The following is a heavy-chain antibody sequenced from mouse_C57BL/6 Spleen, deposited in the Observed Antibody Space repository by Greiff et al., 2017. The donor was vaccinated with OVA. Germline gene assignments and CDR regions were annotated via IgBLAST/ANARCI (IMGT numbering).Heavy chain of an antibody. D-gene: IGHD1-1*01. Sequence: EVQLVESGPGLVKPSQSLSLTCSVTGYSITSGYYWNWIRQFPGNKLEWMGYISYDGSNNYNPSLKNRISITRDTSKNQFFLKLNSVTTEDTATYYCARRTTVAYWYFDVWGTGTTVTVSS. CDR3: ARRTTVAYWYFDV. J-gene: IGHJ1*03. CDR2: ISYDGSN. V-gene: IGHV3-6*01. CDR1: GYSITSGYY.